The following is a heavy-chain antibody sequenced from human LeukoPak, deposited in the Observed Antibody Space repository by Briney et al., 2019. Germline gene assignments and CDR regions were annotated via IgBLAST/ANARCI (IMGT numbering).Heavy chain of an antibody. Sequence: GGSLRLSCAASGFTFSSYSISWVRQAPGKGLEWVSYISSSSTTIYYADSVKGRFTISRDNAKNSLYLQVNSLRAEDTAVYYCARDYYGMDVWGQGTTVTVSS. CDR2: ISSSSTTI. CDR3: ARDYYGMDV. V-gene: IGHV3-48*04. J-gene: IGHJ6*02. CDR1: GFTFSSYS.